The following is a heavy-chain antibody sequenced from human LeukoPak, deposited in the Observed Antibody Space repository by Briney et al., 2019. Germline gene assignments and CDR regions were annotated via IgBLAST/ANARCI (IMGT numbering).Heavy chain of an antibody. J-gene: IGHJ4*02. CDR1: GFTFYSYA. CDR3: AKDNGV. CDR2: ITGSGTST. Sequence: GGSLRLSCAASGFTFYSYAMSWVRQAPGKGLEWVSGITGSGTSTFYADSVKGRFTISRDNTKNTLYLQMNSLRAEDTAVYYCAKDNGVWGQGTLVTGSS. V-gene: IGHV3-23*01. D-gene: IGHD2-8*01.